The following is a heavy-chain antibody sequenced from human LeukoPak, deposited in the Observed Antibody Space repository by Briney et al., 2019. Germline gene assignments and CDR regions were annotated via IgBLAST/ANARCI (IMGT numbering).Heavy chain of an antibody. CDR3: ARADVEMATLGPSNYFDY. Sequence: SETLSLTCTVSGGSISSYYWSWIRQPPGKGLEWIGYIYYSGSTNYNPSLKSRVTISVDTSKNQFSLKLSSVTAADTAVYYCARADVEMATLGPSNYFDYWGQGTLVTVSS. CDR1: GGSISSYY. J-gene: IGHJ4*02. D-gene: IGHD5-24*01. CDR2: IYYSGST. V-gene: IGHV4-59*01.